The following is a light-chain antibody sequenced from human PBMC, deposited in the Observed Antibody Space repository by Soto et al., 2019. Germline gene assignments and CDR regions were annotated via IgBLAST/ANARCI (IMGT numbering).Light chain of an antibody. V-gene: IGLV2-14*01. J-gene: IGLJ1*01. Sequence: QSALTQPASVSGSPGLSIAISCTGTSRDVGGYNSVSWYQQQPGKVPKLIIYDVSSRPSGVSNRFPGSKSGNTASLTISGLQAEDEGDYYCSSYTTGGSYVFGTGTKVTVL. CDR1: SRDVGGYNS. CDR2: DVS. CDR3: SSYTTGGSYV.